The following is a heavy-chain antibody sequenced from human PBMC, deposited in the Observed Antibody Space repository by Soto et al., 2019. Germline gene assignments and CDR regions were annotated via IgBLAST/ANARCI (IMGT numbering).Heavy chain of an antibody. CDR3: ASVRGGYYYAMDV. Sequence: SETLSLTCTVSGDSISTDYWSWIRQSPGKGLEWIGFIYYGGSTNYNPSLKSRVTISVDKSKNQFSLKLSSVTAADTAVYYCASVRGGYYYAMDVWGQGTTVTVS. CDR2: IYYGGST. V-gene: IGHV4-59*12. J-gene: IGHJ6*02. D-gene: IGHD3-10*02. CDR1: GDSISTDY.